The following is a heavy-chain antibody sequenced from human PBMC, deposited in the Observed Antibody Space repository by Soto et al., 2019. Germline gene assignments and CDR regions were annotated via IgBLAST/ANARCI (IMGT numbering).Heavy chain of an antibody. CDR2: IKKDGSET. J-gene: IGHJ2*01. V-gene: IGHV3-7*01. CDR1: RFTFIHYW. Sequence: ESGGGLVQPGGSLRLSCAASRFTFIHYWMTWVRQAPGEGLEWVANIKKDGSETYYVDSVKGRFTISRDNAKNSLFLQMNSLRAEDTAVYYCARVYCSTSSCSGSKYFDLWGRGTLVAVSS. CDR3: ARVYCSTSSCSGSKYFDL. D-gene: IGHD2-15*01.